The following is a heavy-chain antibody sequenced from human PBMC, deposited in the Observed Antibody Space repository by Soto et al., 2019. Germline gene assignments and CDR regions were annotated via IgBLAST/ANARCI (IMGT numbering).Heavy chain of an antibody. D-gene: IGHD1-1*01. CDR3: AKGTGTTYEASLFDY. J-gene: IGHJ4*02. V-gene: IGHV1-18*01. Sequence: QVQLVQSGAEVKRPGASVKVSCKASGYTFTSYGINWVRQAPGQGLEWMGWISGYTGNTNYAQKLQGRVTMTTDKSTSTAYMELRSLISDDTAMYYCAKGTGTTYEASLFDYWGQGTLVTVSS. CDR1: GYTFTSYG. CDR2: ISGYTGNT.